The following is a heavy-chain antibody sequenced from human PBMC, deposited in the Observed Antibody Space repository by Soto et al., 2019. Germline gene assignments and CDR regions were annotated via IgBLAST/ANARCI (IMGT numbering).Heavy chain of an antibody. J-gene: IGHJ4*02. D-gene: IGHD3-9*01. CDR1: GGSFSGYY. Sequence: SETLSLTCAVYGGSFSGYYWSWIRQPPGKGLEWIGEINHSGSTNYNPSLKSRVTISVDTSKNQFSLKLSSVTAADTAVYYCARRRILRYFDWLPFDYWGQGTLVTVPQ. CDR2: INHSGST. CDR3: ARRRILRYFDWLPFDY. V-gene: IGHV4-34*01.